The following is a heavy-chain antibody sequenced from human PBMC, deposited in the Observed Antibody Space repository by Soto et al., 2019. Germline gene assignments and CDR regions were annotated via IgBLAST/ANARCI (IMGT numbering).Heavy chain of an antibody. CDR2: IFSNDEK. V-gene: IGHV2-26*01. CDR3: ARIHKDSRDRYWYYFDY. J-gene: IGHJ4*02. CDR1: GFSLSSTRMG. Sequence: SGPTLVNPTQTLTLTCTFSGFSLSSTRMGVSWIRQPPGKTLEWLGHIFSNDEKAYSTSLKSRLTIFKDTSENQVVLTMANMDPVDTATYYCARIHKDSRDRYWYYFDYWGQGTLVTVSS. D-gene: IGHD3-22*01.